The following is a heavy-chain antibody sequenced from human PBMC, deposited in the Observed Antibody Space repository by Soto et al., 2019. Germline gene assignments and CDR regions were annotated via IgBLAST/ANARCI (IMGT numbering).Heavy chain of an antibody. D-gene: IGHD5-12*01. CDR2: IYYSGST. V-gene: IGHV4-59*08. Sequence: QVQLQESGPGLVKPSETLSLTCTVSGGSISSYYWSWIRQPPGKGLEWIGYIYYSGSTNYNPSLKSRVTISVDTSKNQFSLKLSSVTAADTAVYYCARLEMATIEGAFDIWGQGTMVTVSS. J-gene: IGHJ3*02. CDR3: ARLEMATIEGAFDI. CDR1: GGSISSYY.